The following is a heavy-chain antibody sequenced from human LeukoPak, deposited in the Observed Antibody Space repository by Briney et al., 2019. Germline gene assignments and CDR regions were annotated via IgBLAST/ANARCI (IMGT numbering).Heavy chain of an antibody. CDR1: GGALSSYY. CDR2: IYTRGTT. D-gene: IGHD5-24*01. V-gene: IGHV4-59*01. J-gene: IGHJ4*02. CDR3: ARVADGY. Sequence: SETLSLTCTVSGGALSSYYWSWIRQPPGTGLEWIGYIYTRGTTNYNPSLKSRATISVDTSKNQFSLKLSSVTAADTAVYYCARVADGYWGQGTLVTVSS.